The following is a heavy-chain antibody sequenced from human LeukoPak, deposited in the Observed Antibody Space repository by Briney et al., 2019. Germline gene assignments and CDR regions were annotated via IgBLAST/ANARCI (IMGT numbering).Heavy chain of an antibody. CDR3: ARERDHGYSYGLVLDS. Sequence: SETLSLTCTVSGGSMNTYYWTWLRQPAGKRLEWLGRMYHSGTTNYNSPLYNPSLSSRVTMSVDWAKNQFSLRLKSVTTADTAIYFCARERDHGYSYGLVLDSWGQGSLVTVSS. D-gene: IGHD5-18*01. CDR1: GGSMNTYY. CDR2: MYHSGTT. J-gene: IGHJ4*02. V-gene: IGHV4-4*07.